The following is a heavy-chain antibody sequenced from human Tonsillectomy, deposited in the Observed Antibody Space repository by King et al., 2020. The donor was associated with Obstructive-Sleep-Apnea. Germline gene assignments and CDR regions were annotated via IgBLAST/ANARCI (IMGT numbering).Heavy chain of an antibody. V-gene: IGHV3-23*04. CDR3: ATRRVDYYGMDA. J-gene: IGHJ6*02. CDR2: ITGSGRST. Sequence: VQLVQSGGGLVQPGGSLRLSCVASGFSFINYAMNWVRQAPGKGLECVSVITGSGRSTYYADSVKGRFTISRDNSKNTLYLQMNSLRAEDTAVYYCATRRVDYYGMDAWGQGTTVIVSS. CDR1: GFSFINYA.